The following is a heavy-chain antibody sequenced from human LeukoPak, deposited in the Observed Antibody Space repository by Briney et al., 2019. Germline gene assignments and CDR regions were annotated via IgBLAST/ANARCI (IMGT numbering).Heavy chain of an antibody. CDR1: GGSFSGYY. CDR2: INHSGST. V-gene: IGHV4-34*01. CDR3: ARAGCSGGSCYYPAFDI. D-gene: IGHD2-15*01. Sequence: SETLSLTCAVYGGSFSGYYWSWIRQPPGKGLEWIGEINHSGSTNYNPSLKSRVTISVDTSKNQFSLKLSSVTAADTAVYYCARAGCSGGSCYYPAFDIWGQGTMVTVSS. J-gene: IGHJ3*02.